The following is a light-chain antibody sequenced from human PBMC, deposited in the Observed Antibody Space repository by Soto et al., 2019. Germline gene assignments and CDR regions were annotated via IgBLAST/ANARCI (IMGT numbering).Light chain of an antibody. J-gene: IGLJ1*01. CDR1: SSDVGGYNY. CDR2: EVT. CDR3: SSYAGSNNYV. Sequence: QSVLAQPPSASGSPGQSVTVSCTGTSSDVGGYNYVSWYQQHPGKAPKLIISEVTTRPSGLPARFSGSKSGNTASLTVSGLPAEDEADYYCSSYAGSNNYVFGAGTKVTV. V-gene: IGLV2-8*01.